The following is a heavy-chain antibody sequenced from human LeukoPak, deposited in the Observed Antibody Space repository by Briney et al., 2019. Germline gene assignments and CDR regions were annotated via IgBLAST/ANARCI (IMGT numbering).Heavy chain of an antibody. V-gene: IGHV4-31*03. CDR1: GGSLSSGGSY. D-gene: IGHD2-21*02. CDR3: AREGAYCGGDCYYYYGMDV. CDR2: IYYSGST. Sequence: SETLSLTCTVSGGSLSSGGSYWSWIRQHPGKGLEWIGYIYYSGSTYYNPSLKSRVTISVDTSKNQFSLKLSSVTAADTAVYYCAREGAYCGGDCYYYYGMDVWGQGTTVTVSS. J-gene: IGHJ6*02.